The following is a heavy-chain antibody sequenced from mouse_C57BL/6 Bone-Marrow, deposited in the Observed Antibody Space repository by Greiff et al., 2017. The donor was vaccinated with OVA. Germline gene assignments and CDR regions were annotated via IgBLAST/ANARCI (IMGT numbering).Heavy chain of an antibody. CDR3: ARRGLRRAWFAY. Sequence: EVQLQQSGPVLVKPGASVKMSCKASGYTFTDYYMNWVKQSHGKSLEWIGVINPYNGGTSYNQKFKGKATLTVDKSSSTAYMELNSLTSEDSAGYYGARRGLRRAWFAYGGQGTLVTVSA. V-gene: IGHV1-19*01. J-gene: IGHJ3*01. D-gene: IGHD2-4*01. CDR1: GYTFTDYY. CDR2: INPYNGGT.